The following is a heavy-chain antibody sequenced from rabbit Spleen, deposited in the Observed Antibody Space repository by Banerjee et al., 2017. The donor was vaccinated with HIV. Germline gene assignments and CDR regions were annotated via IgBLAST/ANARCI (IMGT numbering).Heavy chain of an antibody. CDR3: ARDLVAVIGWNFNL. CDR1: GFSFSSSYY. Sequence: QEQLVESGGGLVQPEGSLTLTCTASGFSFSSSYYMCWVRQAPGRGLEWIACIAGGYSGSTYYASWAKGRFTISKTSSTTVTLQMTSLTAADTATYFCARDLVAVIGWNFNLWGPGTLVTVS. V-gene: IGHV1S45*01. J-gene: IGHJ4*01. D-gene: IGHD1-1*01. CDR2: IAGGYSGST.